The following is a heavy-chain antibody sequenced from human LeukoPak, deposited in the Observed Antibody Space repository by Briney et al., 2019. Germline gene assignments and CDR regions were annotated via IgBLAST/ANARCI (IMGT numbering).Heavy chain of an antibody. CDR1: GFLLTTGGVG. D-gene: IGHD3-22*01. CDR2: IYGDDDR. J-gene: IGHJ4*02. Sequence: SGPTLLNPTQTLTLPCTFFGFLLTTGGVGVGWVGQPQGWPLECLALIYGDDDRRYSPSLKSRLTITKDTYRNQVVLIMTNMDPVDTATYFCAHRKNYYDSSVFDNWGQGTLVTVSS. CDR3: AHRKNYYDSSVFDN. V-gene: IGHV2-5*02.